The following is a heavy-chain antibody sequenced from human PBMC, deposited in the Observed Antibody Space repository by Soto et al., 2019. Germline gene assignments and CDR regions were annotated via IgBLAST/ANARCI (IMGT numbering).Heavy chain of an antibody. Sequence: QVQLVESGGGVVQPGRSLRLSCAASGFTFSSYGMHWVRQAPDKGLEWVAVIWYDGSNKYYADSVKGRFTISRDNSKNTLYLQMNSLRAEDTAVYYCARDRSMSSGWFDYWGQGTLVTVSS. V-gene: IGHV3-33*01. CDR2: IWYDGSNK. D-gene: IGHD6-19*01. CDR1: GFTFSSYG. J-gene: IGHJ4*02. CDR3: ARDRSMSSGWFDY.